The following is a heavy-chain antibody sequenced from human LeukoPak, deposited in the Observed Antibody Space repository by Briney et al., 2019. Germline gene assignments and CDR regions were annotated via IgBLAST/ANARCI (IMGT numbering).Heavy chain of an antibody. D-gene: IGHD3-3*01. Sequence: PSETLSLTCAVYGGSFSGYYWSWIRQPPGKGLEWIGEINHSGSTNYNPSLKSRVTISVDTSKNQFSLKLSSVTAADTAVYYCARSSLRFLEWLLQSDAFDIWGQGQWSPSLQ. V-gene: IGHV4-34*01. CDR2: INHSGST. CDR3: ARSSLRFLEWLLQSDAFDI. CDR1: GGSFSGYY. J-gene: IGHJ3*02.